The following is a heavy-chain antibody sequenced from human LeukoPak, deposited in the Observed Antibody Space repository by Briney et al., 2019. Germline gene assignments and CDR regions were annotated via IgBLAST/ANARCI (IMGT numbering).Heavy chain of an antibody. D-gene: IGHD3-9*01. Sequence: GGSLRLSCAASGFTFSSYAMSWGRQAPGKGLEWGSAISGSGGSTYYADSVKGRFTISRDNSKNTLYLQMNSLRAEDTAVYYCAKASPASNYDILTGYYTFDYWGQGTLVTVSS. CDR1: GFTFSSYA. CDR3: AKASPASNYDILTGYYTFDY. V-gene: IGHV3-23*01. J-gene: IGHJ4*02. CDR2: ISGSGGST.